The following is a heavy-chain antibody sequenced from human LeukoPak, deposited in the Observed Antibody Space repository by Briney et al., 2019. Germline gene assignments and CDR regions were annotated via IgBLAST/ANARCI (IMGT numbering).Heavy chain of an antibody. CDR2: IYWDDDK. CDR3: AHASYSSSWYYFDY. J-gene: IGHJ4*02. CDR1: GFSLSTGGVG. V-gene: IGHV2-5*02. D-gene: IGHD6-13*01. Sequence: ESGPTLVKPTQTLTLTCTFSGFSLSTGGVGVGWIRQPPGKALEWLALIYWDDDKRYSPSLKSRLTITKDTSKNQVVLTMTNMDPVDTATYYCAHASYSSSWYYFDYWGQGTLVTVSS.